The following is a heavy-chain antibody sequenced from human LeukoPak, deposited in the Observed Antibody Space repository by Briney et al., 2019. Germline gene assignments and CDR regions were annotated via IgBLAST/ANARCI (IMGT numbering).Heavy chain of an antibody. D-gene: IGHD3-22*01. J-gene: IGHJ4*02. CDR1: GGSVSSGNYY. CDR2: ISYSGST. CDR3: ARAFDTSGYYYYYYFDH. Sequence: KPSETLSLTCTVSGGSVSSGNYYWSWIRQPPGKGLEWIGYISYSGSTNYNPSLKSRVTISLDTSKNQFSLKVNSVTAADTAVYYCARAFDTSGYYYYYYFDHWGQGILVTVSS. V-gene: IGHV4-61*01.